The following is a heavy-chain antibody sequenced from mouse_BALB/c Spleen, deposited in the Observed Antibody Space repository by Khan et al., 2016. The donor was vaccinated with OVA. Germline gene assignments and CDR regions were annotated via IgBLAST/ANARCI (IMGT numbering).Heavy chain of an antibody. J-gene: IGHJ3*01. Sequence: VRLQQSGPELLKPGASVKMSCKASGYTFTSYVMHWVKQKPGQGLEWIGYIYPFNDDSKYSEKFKGKATLTSDTSSNTAYMELSSLTSEDSAVXYGATQGSTYTWFAYWGQGTLVTVSA. V-gene: IGHV1S136*01. CDR2: IYPFNDDS. CDR3: ATQGSTYTWFAY. D-gene: IGHD1-1*01. CDR1: GYTFTSYV.